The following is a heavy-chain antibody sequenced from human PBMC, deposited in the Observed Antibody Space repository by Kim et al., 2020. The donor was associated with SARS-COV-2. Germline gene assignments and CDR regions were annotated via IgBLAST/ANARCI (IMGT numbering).Heavy chain of an antibody. CDR3: ARASDSGWYFYFDY. V-gene: IGHV4-31*03. CDR1: GGSISSGGYY. D-gene: IGHD6-19*01. Sequence: SETLSLTCTVSGGSISSGGYYWSWIRQHPGKGLEWIGYIYYSGSTYYNPSLKSRVTISVDTSKNQFSLKLSSVTAADTAVYYCARASDSGWYFYFDYWGQGTLVTVSS. J-gene: IGHJ4*02. CDR2: IYYSGST.